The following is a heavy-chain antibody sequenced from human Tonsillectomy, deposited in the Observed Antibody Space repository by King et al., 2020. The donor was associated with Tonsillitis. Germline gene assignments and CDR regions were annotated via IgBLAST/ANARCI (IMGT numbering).Heavy chain of an antibody. V-gene: IGHV3-72*01. CDR1: GFTFSNHF. CDR2: SRNNLNSYTT. D-gene: IGHD1-26*01. Sequence: VQLVESGGGLVQPGGSLRLSCAVSGFTFSNHFMDWVRQAPGKGLEWVGRSRNNLNSYTTEYAAFVQGRFTISRDDSKNSLLLQMNSLRTEDMGVYYCAGVGMYSGTYAYDYWGQGTLVTVSS. J-gene: IGHJ4*02. CDR3: AGVGMYSGTYAYDY.